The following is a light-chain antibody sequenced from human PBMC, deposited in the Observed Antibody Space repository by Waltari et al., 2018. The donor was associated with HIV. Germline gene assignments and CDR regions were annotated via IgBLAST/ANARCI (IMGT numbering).Light chain of an antibody. CDR3: QQRSDWPYT. CDR2: GTS. V-gene: IGKV3-11*01. CDR1: PSVSSH. J-gene: IGKJ2*01. Sequence: FVLTQSPATLSLSPGEGATLSCRASPSVSSHLAWYQQIPGHPPRLLIYGTSNRAPGVPARFSGSGSGTDFTLTISSLEPEDFAVYFCQQRSDWPYTFGQGTKVEIK.